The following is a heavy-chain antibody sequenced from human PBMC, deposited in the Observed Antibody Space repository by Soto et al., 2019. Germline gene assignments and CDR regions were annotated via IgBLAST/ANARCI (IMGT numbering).Heavy chain of an antibody. CDR2: IYHSGST. D-gene: IGHD3-22*01. CDR3: ARGGVDYYDSSGYYFSPYYFDY. Sequence: PSETLSLTYAVSGGSISSGGYSWSWIRQPPGKGLEWIGYIYHSGSTYYNPSLKSRVTISVDRSKNQFSLKLSSVTAADTAVYYCARGGVDYYDSSGYYFSPYYFDYWGQGTLVTVSS. CDR1: GGSISSGGYS. V-gene: IGHV4-30-2*01. J-gene: IGHJ4*02.